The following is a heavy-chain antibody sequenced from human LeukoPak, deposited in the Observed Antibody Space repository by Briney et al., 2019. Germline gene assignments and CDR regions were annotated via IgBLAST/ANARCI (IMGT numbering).Heavy chain of an antibody. CDR1: GLTFTNYG. CDR3: AGSSGWWAHDY. CDR2: ISGSGSDT. D-gene: IGHD6-19*01. J-gene: IGHJ4*02. Sequence: PGGSLRLSCAASGLTFTNYGMTWVPQAPGEGLEWVSSISGSGSDTYYADSVKGRFTISRDNSKNTLYVQMVSLRAEDTAIYYCAGSSGWWAHDYWGQGTLVTVSS. V-gene: IGHV3-23*01.